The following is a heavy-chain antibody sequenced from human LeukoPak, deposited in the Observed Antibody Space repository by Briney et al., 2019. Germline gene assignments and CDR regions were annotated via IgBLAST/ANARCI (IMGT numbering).Heavy chain of an antibody. V-gene: IGHV3-23*01. Sequence: KPGGSLRLSCAASGFTFSTFAMSWVRQAPGKGLEWVSAISGSGGGTYYADSVKGRLTISRDNSKNTLYLQMSSLRAEDTAVYYSAKAFSAYENWPPNWFDPWGQGTLVTVSS. J-gene: IGHJ5*02. CDR3: AKAFSAYENWPPNWFDP. D-gene: IGHD5-12*01. CDR1: GFTFSTFA. CDR2: ISGSGGGT.